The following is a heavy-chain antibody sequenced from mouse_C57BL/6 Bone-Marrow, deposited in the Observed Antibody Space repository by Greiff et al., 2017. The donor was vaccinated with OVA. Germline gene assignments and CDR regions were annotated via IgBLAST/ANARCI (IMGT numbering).Heavy chain of an antibody. CDR3: ARPLSTMITRAFAY. Sequence: VQLQQSGPGLVQPSQSLSITCTVSGFSLTSYGVHWVRQSPGKGLEWLGVIWSGGSTDYNAAFISKLSISKDNSKSQVFFKMNSLQADDTAIYYCARPLSTMITRAFAYWGKGTLVTVSA. CDR1: GFSLTSYG. D-gene: IGHD2-4*01. V-gene: IGHV2-2*01. J-gene: IGHJ3*01. CDR2: IWSGGST.